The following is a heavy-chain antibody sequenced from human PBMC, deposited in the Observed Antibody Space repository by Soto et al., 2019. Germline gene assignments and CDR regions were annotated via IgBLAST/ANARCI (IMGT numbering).Heavy chain of an antibody. CDR1: GYTFTDYF. Sequence: ASVKVSCKASGYTFTDYFMHWVRQAPGQGLEWMGWINGNSGGTSYAQKFQGRVAMTRDTSISTAYMELSSLTFDDTAVYYCARDPADSMIGIDYWGQGTLVTVPQ. CDR3: ARDPADSMIGIDY. V-gene: IGHV1-2*02. D-gene: IGHD3-16*01. J-gene: IGHJ4*02. CDR2: INGNSGGT.